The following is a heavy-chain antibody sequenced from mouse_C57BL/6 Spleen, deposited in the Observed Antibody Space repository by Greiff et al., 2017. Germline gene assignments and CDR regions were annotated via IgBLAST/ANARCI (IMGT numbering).Heavy chain of an antibody. J-gene: IGHJ1*03. CDR1: GFTFSDYY. V-gene: IGHV5-16*01. CDR2: INYDGSST. CDR3: ARDAAWYFDV. Sequence: EVQLQESEGGLVQPGSSMKLSCTASGFTFSDYYMAWVRQVPEKGLEWVANINYDGSSTYYLDSLKSRFIISRDNAKNILYLQMSSLKSEDTATYYCARDAAWYFDVWGTGTTVTVSS.